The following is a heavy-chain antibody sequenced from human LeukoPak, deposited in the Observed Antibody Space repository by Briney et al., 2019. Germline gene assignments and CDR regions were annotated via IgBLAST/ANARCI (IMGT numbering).Heavy chain of an antibody. CDR3: TTGSATGTRSGY. CDR1: GFTFGGGG. V-gene: IGHV3-49*04. Sequence: GGSLRLSCTVSGFTFGGGGMSWVCQAPGKGQEWVGFVRSKHYGGTTEYAASVKGGFIISRDDSKTLAYLPITSLKSEDTAVYYCTTGSATGTRSGYWGQGTLVTVSS. J-gene: IGHJ4*02. CDR2: VRSKHYGGTT. D-gene: IGHD6-13*01.